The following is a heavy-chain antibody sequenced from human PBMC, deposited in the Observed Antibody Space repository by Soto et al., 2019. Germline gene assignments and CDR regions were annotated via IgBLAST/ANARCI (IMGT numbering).Heavy chain of an antibody. V-gene: IGHV3-11*06. CDR1: GFTFSDYY. CDR3: ARGGVRGTTSRGQVYN. Sequence: QVQVVESGGGLVKPGGSLRLSRAASGFTFSDYYMNWIPQAPGKGLEWVSYISSSSDYTKYADSVKGRFTISRDNAKSSLYLQMNSLRAEDTAVYYCARGGVRGTTSRGQVYNWGQGTLVTVSS. CDR2: ISSSSDYT. J-gene: IGHJ4*02. D-gene: IGHD1-7*01.